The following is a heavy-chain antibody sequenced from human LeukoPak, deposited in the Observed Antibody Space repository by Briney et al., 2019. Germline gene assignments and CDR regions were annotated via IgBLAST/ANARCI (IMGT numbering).Heavy chain of an antibody. Sequence: GGSLRLSCSGSGFIFSSYAMNWVRQAPGKGLEWVSSITGSGDSTRYADSVRGRFTISRDDSRNTLSLQMSNLRAEDTAVYFCATVGGSCSRASCTAYFDGWGQGTLVTVSP. V-gene: IGHV3-23*01. CDR3: ATVGGSCSRASCTAYFDG. D-gene: IGHD2-2*01. CDR2: ITGSGDST. CDR1: GFIFSSYA. J-gene: IGHJ4*02.